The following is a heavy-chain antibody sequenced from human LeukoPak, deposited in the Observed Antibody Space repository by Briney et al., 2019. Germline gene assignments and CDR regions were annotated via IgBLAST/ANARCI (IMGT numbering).Heavy chain of an antibody. V-gene: IGHV1-3*01. CDR3: ARAYCTGGSCLYYYYYGMDV. J-gene: IGHJ6*02. D-gene: IGHD2-15*01. CDR2: INAGNXNT. Sequence: XXVRQAXXXXXXWMGWINAGNXNTKYSQKFQGRVTITRDTSASTAYMELRSLRSEDTAVYYCARAYCTGGSCLYYYYYGMDVWGQGTTVTVSS.